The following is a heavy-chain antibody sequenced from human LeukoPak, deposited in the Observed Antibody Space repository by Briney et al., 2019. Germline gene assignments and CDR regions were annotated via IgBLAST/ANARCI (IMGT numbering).Heavy chain of an antibody. V-gene: IGHV3-21*04. D-gene: IGHD6-6*01. Sequence: GGSLRLSCAASGFTFSSYSMNWVRQAPGKGLEWVSSISSSSSYIYYADSVKGRFTISRDNSKNTLYLQMNSLRAEDTAVYYCAKDKYSSSSPNWFAPWGQEPLVTVSS. CDR1: GFTFSSYS. CDR2: ISSSSSYI. CDR3: AKDKYSSSSPNWFAP. J-gene: IGHJ5*02.